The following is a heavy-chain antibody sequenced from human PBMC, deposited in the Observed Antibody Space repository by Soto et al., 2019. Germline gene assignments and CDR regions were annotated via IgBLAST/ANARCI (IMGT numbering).Heavy chain of an antibody. D-gene: IGHD2-15*01. CDR3: AKLVIGYCSGNTCDDY. Sequence: ESGGGLIQPGGSLRLSCAASGFTFSYGIHWLRQAPGKGLEWVAYISYDSSNKFYGDSVKGRFTISRDNSKNTQFLQMTSLRAEDTAVYYCAKLVIGYCSGNTCDDYWGQGTLVAVSS. J-gene: IGHJ4*02. CDR2: ISYDSSNK. CDR1: GFTFSYG. V-gene: IGHV3-30*18.